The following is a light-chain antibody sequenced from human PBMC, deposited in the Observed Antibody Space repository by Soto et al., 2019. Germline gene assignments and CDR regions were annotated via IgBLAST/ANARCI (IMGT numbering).Light chain of an antibody. Sequence: EIVLTQSPATLSLSPGERATLSCRASQSVSSYLAWYQQKHGQAPRLLIYDASNRASGVPARFTGSGSGTDFTLTISSREPEEFAVYYCQQRNNWSLTFGGGTKVEIK. CDR1: QSVSSY. V-gene: IGKV3-11*01. CDR2: DAS. CDR3: QQRNNWSLT. J-gene: IGKJ4*01.